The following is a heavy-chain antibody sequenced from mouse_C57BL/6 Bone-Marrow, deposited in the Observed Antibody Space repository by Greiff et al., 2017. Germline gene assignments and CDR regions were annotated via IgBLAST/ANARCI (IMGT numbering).Heavy chain of an antibody. CDR2: IYPGDGDT. Sequence: QVQLKQSGAELVKPGASVKISCKASGYAFSSYWMNWVKQRPGKGLEWIGQIYPGDGDTNYNGKFKGKATLTADKSSSTAYMQLISLTSEDAAVYFGARKDYYDRAYAMDYWGQGTSVTVSA. J-gene: IGHJ4*01. CDR3: ARKDYYDRAYAMDY. D-gene: IGHD2-4*01. CDR1: GYAFSSYW. V-gene: IGHV1-80*01.